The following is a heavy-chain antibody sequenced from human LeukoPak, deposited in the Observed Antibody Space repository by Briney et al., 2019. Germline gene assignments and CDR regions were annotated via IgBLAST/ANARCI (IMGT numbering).Heavy chain of an antibody. D-gene: IGHD2-2*02. CDR2: ISSSSSYI. CDR3: ARAISPGYYYMDV. V-gene: IGHV3-21*01. J-gene: IGHJ6*03. Sequence: GGSLRLSCAASGFTFSSYSVNWVRQAPGKGLEWVSSISSSSSYIYYADSVKGRFTIPRDNAKNSLYLQMNSLRAEDTAVYYCARAISPGYYYMDVWGKGTTVTVSS. CDR1: GFTFSSYS.